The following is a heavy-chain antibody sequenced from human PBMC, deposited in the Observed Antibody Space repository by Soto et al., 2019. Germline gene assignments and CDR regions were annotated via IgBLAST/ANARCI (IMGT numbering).Heavy chain of an antibody. CDR3: ARVGPPADP. Sequence: GGSLRLSCGASGFTFSSYGMHWVRQAPGKGLEWVAVTWYDGSNKYYADSVKGRFTISRDNSKNTLYLQMNSLRAEDTAVYYCARVGPPADPWGQGTLVTVSS. CDR1: GFTFSSYG. CDR2: TWYDGSNK. V-gene: IGHV3-33*01. J-gene: IGHJ5*02.